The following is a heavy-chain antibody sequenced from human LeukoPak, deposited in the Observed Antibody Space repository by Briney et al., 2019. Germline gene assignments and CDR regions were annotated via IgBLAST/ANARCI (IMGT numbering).Heavy chain of an antibody. V-gene: IGHV1-69*05. Sequence: SVKVSCKASGGTFSSYAISWVRQAPGQGLEWMGRIIPIFGTANYALKFQGRVTITTDESTSTAYMELSSLRSEDTAVYYCAGQKLGYCSGGSCPLLGYWGQGTLVTVSS. CDR3: AGQKLGYCSGGSCPLLGY. D-gene: IGHD2-15*01. CDR2: IIPIFGTA. J-gene: IGHJ4*02. CDR1: GGTFSSYA.